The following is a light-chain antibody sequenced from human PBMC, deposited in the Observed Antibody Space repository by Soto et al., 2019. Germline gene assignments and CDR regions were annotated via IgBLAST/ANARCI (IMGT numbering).Light chain of an antibody. CDR2: NTN. Sequence: QAVVTQEPSFSVSHGGTVTLTCGLNSGSVSASNYPSWYQQTPGQPPRTLIYNTNTRSSGVPDRFSGSILGNKAALTITGAQADDESDYYCILYMGSGICVFGGGTKLTVL. V-gene: IGLV8-61*01. CDR3: ILYMGSGICV. CDR1: SGSVSASNY. J-gene: IGLJ3*02.